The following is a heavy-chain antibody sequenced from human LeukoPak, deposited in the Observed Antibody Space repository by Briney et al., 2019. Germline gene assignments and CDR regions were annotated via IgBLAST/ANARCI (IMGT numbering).Heavy chain of an antibody. CDR3: ATVYYDILTGFSGYFQH. Sequence: GASVKVSCKASGYTFTSYDINWVRQATGQGLEWMGWMNPNGGNTGYAQKFQGRVTITRNTSISTAYMELSSLRSEDTAVYYCATVYYDILTGFSGYFQHWGQGTLVTVSS. V-gene: IGHV1-8*03. CDR2: MNPNGGNT. CDR1: GYTFTSYD. D-gene: IGHD3-9*01. J-gene: IGHJ1*01.